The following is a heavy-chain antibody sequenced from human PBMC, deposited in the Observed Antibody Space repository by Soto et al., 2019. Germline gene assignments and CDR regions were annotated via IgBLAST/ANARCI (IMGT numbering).Heavy chain of an antibody. D-gene: IGHD3-22*01. CDR2: NIPIFGAP. J-gene: IGHJ4*02. CDR3: ARDGYYDSSGFSPFDS. CDR1: GASFISHA. V-gene: IGHV1-69*01. Sequence: ASGKVSCQASGASFISHAINWVRQAPGQGLEWMGGNIPIFGAPNYAQKFQGRITMTADESTSTAYMELNSLRSEDTAVYYCARDGYYDSSGFSPFDSWGQGTLVTVSS.